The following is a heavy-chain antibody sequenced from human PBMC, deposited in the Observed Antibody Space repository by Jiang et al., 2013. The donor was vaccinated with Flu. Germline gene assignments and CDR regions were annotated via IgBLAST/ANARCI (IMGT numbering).Heavy chain of an antibody. CDR2: IYYSGST. CDR3: ARDGLRPGNWYFDL. J-gene: IGHJ2*01. Sequence: LLKPSETLSLTCTVSGGSISSYYWSWIRQPPGKGLEWIGYIYYSGSTNYNPSLKSRVTISVDTSKNQFSLKLSSVTAADTAVYYCARDGLRPGNWYFDLWGRGTLVTVSS. V-gene: IGHV4-59*01. D-gene: IGHD3-10*01. CDR1: GGSISSYY.